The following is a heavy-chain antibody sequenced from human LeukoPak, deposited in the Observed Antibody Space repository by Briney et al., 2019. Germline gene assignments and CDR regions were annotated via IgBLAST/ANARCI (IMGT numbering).Heavy chain of an antibody. D-gene: IGHD6-13*01. CDR1: GFTFSSYA. CDR3: ARDLAAGIPNPTFDY. Sequence: GRSLRLSCAASGFTFSSYAMHWVRQAPGKGLEWVAVISYDGSNKYYADSVKGRFTISRDNSKNTLYLQMNSLRAEDTAVYYCARDLAAGIPNPTFDYWGQGTLVTVSS. V-gene: IGHV3-30-3*01. J-gene: IGHJ4*02. CDR2: ISYDGSNK.